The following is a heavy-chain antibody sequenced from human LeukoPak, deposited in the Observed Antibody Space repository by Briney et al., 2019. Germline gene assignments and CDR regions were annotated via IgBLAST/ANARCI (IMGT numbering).Heavy chain of an antibody. CDR2: FDPEDGET. CDR3: ATAPRDILTGSTDY. D-gene: IGHD3-9*01. J-gene: IGHJ4*02. V-gene: IGHV1-24*01. CDR1: GYTLTELS. Sequence: ASVKVSCKVSGYTLTELSMHWARQSPGKGLEWMGGFDPEDGETIYAQKFQGRVTMTEDTSTDTAYMELSSLRSEDTAVYYCATAPRDILTGSTDYWGQGTLVTVSS.